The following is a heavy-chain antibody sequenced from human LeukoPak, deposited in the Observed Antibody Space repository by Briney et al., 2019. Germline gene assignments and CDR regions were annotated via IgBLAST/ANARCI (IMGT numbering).Heavy chain of an antibody. CDR1: GGSISNYY. J-gene: IGHJ4*02. D-gene: IGHD6-6*01. Sequence: SETLSLTYTVSGGSISNYYWSWIRQPAGKGPEWIGRIFSSGSTNYNPSLKSRVTISVDKSNNQFSLKLTSVTAADTAVYYCARLRQLDIDYWGQGTLVSVSS. V-gene: IGHV4-4*07. CDR3: ARLRQLDIDY. CDR2: IFSSGST.